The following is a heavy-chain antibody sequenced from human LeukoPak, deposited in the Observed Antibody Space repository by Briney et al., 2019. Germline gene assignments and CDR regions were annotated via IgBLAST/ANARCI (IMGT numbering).Heavy chain of an antibody. J-gene: IGHJ4*02. CDR2: ISGIRSTI. Sequence: PGGSLRLSCVASRFAFSSFTMTWVRQAPGKGLEWVSYISGIRSTIYYADSVKGRFTISSANAKNSLLLQNNSLRAEHTAVYYCARELAYWGQGTLVTVSS. CDR1: RFAFSSFT. V-gene: IGHV3-48*01. D-gene: IGHD6-6*01. CDR3: ARELAY.